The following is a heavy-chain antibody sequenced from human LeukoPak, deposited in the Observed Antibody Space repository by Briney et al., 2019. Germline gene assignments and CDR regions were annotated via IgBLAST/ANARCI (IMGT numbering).Heavy chain of an antibody. V-gene: IGHV1-2*02. Sequence: ASVKVSCKASGYTFTGYYMHWVRQAPGQGPEWMGWINPNSGGTNYAQKFQGRVTMTRDTSISTAYMELSRLRSDDTAVYYCARGPPYDFWSGYSPYYFDYWGQGTLVTVSS. CDR1: GYTFTGYY. CDR2: INPNSGGT. CDR3: ARGPPYDFWSGYSPYYFDY. J-gene: IGHJ4*02. D-gene: IGHD3-3*01.